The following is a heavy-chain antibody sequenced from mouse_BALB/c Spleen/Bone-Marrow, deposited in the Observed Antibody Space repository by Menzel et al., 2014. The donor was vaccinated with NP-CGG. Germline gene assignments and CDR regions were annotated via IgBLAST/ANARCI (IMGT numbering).Heavy chain of an antibody. J-gene: IGHJ1*01. CDR1: GNTFTRYD. V-gene: IGHV1S56*01. CDR3: VRSRLRYWYFDV. D-gene: IGHD1-2*01. CDR2: IFPGDSTT. Sequence: DQLQQSGVELLKPEASAQLSCKASGNTFTRYDINWVRQRPEQGLEWIGWIFPGDSTTKYNEKFKGKATLSTDKSSSTVHMQLSRLTSEDSAVYFCVRSRLRYWYFDVWGAGTTVPISS.